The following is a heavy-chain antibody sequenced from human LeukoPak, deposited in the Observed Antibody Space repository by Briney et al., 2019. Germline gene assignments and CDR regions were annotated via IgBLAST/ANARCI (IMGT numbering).Heavy chain of an antibody. CDR1: GFTFSSYS. D-gene: IGHD3-10*01. V-gene: IGHV3-48*01. J-gene: IGHJ5*02. Sequence: PGGSLRLSCAASGFTFSSYSMNWVRQAPGKGLEWVSYISSSTSTKYYADSVKVRFTISRDNAKNSLYLQMNSLRAEDTAVYYCAREIRGGWFDPWGQGTLVTVSS. CDR2: ISSSTSTK. CDR3: AREIRGGWFDP.